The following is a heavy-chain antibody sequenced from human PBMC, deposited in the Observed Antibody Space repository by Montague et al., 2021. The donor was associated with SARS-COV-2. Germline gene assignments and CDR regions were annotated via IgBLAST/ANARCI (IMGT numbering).Heavy chain of an antibody. V-gene: IGHV4-39*07. CDR1: GGAISSSSYY. J-gene: IGHJ6*02. D-gene: IGHD3-22*01. Sequence: SETLSLTCTVSGGAISSSSYYWGWIRQPPGKGLEWIGSIYYSGSTHYNPSLKSRVTISVDTSKNQFSLKLSSVTAADTAVYYCAGDTRITMLVVVNRYGMDVWGQGTTVTVSS. CDR2: IYYSGST. CDR3: AGDTRITMLVVVNRYGMDV.